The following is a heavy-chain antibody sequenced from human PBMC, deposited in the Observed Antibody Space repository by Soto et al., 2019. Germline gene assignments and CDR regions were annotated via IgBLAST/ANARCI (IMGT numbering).Heavy chain of an antibody. Sequence: ESGGGLVQPGGSLRLSCAASGFTFSSYWMSWVRQAPGKGLEWVANIKQDGSEKYYVDSVKGRFTISRDNAKNSLYLQMNSLRAEDTAVYYCARDLYGDYVPDLYFDYWGQGTLVTVSS. V-gene: IGHV3-7*03. J-gene: IGHJ4*02. CDR1: GFTFSSYW. D-gene: IGHD4-17*01. CDR2: IKQDGSEK. CDR3: ARDLYGDYVPDLYFDY.